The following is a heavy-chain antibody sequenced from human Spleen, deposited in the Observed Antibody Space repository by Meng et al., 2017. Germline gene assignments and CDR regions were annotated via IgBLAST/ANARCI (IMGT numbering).Heavy chain of an antibody. Sequence: SETLSLTCTVSGGSISSYYWNWIRQPPGKGLEWIWYIYYSGSTNYNPSLKSRVTISVDTSKNQFSLRLSSVTAADTAVYYCARDDGDYYFDYWGQGTLVTVSS. J-gene: IGHJ4*02. CDR1: GGSISSYY. CDR2: IYYSGST. CDR3: ARDDGDYYFDY. V-gene: IGHV4-59*01. D-gene: IGHD4-17*01.